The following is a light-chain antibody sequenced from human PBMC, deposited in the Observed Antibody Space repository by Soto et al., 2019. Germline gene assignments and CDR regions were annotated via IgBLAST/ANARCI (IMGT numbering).Light chain of an antibody. Sequence: QAVVTQEPSLTVSPGGTGTLTCASSAGAVTSAYYTNWLQQKPGQAPRALIYSTTEKHSWTPARVSGSLLGGKAALTLSAAQPEDEADYYCLLYYGGAQVLFGGGTKLTVL. CDR2: STT. CDR1: AGAVTSAYY. V-gene: IGLV7-43*01. J-gene: IGLJ3*02. CDR3: LLYYGGAQVL.